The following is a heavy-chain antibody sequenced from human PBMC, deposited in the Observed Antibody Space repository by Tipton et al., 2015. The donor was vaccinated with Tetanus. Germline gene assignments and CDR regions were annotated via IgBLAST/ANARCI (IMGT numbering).Heavy chain of an antibody. J-gene: IGHJ4*02. V-gene: IGHV1-3*01. CDR2: INGANGNT. Sequence: QSGAEVKRPGASVKVSCKTSGYPFISYTMHWVRQAPGQGLEWMGCINGANGNTRYSQKFQERVAITRDTSASTAYMELSGLRSEDTAVYYCARVVRGSGSHIRAVDYWGQGTLVIVSS. D-gene: IGHD3-10*01. CDR1: GYPFISYT. CDR3: ARVVRGSGSHIRAVDY.